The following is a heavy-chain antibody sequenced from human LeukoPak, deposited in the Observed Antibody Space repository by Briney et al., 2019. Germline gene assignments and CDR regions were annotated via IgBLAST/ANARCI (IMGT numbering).Heavy chain of an antibody. CDR1: GGSISSHS. J-gene: IGHJ4*02. CDR3: ARETQGVADY. V-gene: IGHV4-59*11. D-gene: IGHD3-16*01. Sequence: SETLSLTCTVSGGSISSHSWSWIRQPPGKGLEWIGYIYYSGSTNYNPSLKSRVTISVDTSKNQFSLKLSSVTAADTAVYYCARETQGVADYWGQGTLVTVSS. CDR2: IYYSGST.